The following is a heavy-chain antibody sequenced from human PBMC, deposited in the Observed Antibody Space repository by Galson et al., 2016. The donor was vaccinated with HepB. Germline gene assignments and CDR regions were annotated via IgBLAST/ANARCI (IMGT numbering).Heavy chain of an antibody. CDR2: VWFDGYTK. Sequence: SLRLSCAASGFTFSLYGMQWVRQAPGKGLEWVAVVWFDGYTKFYADSVRGRFTVSRDSSRDTVDLQMNNLRAEDTAMYFCARDLGVRGHGREPRDAYDLWGQGTMVSVSS. CDR1: GFTFSLYG. CDR3: ARDLGVRGHGREPRDAYDL. V-gene: IGHV3-33*01. D-gene: IGHD3-10*01. J-gene: IGHJ3*01.